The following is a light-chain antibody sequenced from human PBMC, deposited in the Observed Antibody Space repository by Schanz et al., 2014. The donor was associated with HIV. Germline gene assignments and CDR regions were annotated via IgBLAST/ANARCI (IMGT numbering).Light chain of an antibody. Sequence: EIVVTQSPGTLSLSPGERATLSCRASQSVSSNYLAWYQQKPGQAPRLLIYDASNRATGIPARFSGSGSGTDFTLTISRLEPEDFAVYYCHQYGSSRGTFGGGTKVEIK. V-gene: IGKV3-20*01. J-gene: IGKJ4*01. CDR1: QSVSSNY. CDR3: HQYGSSRGT. CDR2: DAS.